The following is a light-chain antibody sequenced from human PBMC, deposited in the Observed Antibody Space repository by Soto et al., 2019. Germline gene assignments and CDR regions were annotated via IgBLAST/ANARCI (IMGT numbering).Light chain of an antibody. CDR2: GAN. CDR3: QQYGSSPRTYT. Sequence: EIVLTQSPGTLSLSPGERATLSCRASQSVSSSFLAWYQQKPGQAPSLLVYGANNRATGIPDRFSGSGSGTDFTLTISRLEPEDFAVYYWQQYGSSPRTYTFGQGTKLEIK. J-gene: IGKJ2*01. V-gene: IGKV3-20*01. CDR1: QSVSSSF.